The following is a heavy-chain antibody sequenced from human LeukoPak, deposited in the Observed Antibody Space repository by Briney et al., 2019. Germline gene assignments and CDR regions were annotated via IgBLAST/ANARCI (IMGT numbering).Heavy chain of an antibody. D-gene: IGHD3-10*01. CDR2: ISSSGSTI. Sequence: GGSLRLSCAASGFTFSSYEMNWVRQAPGKGLEWVSYISSSGSTIYYADSVKGRFTISRDNAKNSLYLQMNSLRAEDTAVYYCARDPVGVRGVISGSLFDYWGQGTLVTVSS. V-gene: IGHV3-48*03. J-gene: IGHJ4*02. CDR3: ARDPVGVRGVISGSLFDY. CDR1: GFTFSSYE.